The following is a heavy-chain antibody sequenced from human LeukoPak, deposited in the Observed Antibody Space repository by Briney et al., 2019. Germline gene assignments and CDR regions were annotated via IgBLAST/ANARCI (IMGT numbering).Heavy chain of an antibody. J-gene: IGHJ4*02. CDR2: ISSSSSYI. Sequence: GGSLRLSCAASGFTFRSYSVNWVRQAPGKGLEWISSISSSSSYIYYADSVKGRFTISGDNAKNSLYLQMNSLRAEDTAVYYCARALYFDYWGQGTLVTVSS. CDR3: ARALYFDY. V-gene: IGHV3-21*01. CDR1: GFTFRSYS.